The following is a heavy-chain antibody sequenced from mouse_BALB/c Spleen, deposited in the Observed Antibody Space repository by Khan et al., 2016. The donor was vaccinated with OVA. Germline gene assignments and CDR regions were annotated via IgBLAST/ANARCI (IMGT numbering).Heavy chain of an antibody. Sequence: EVQLVESGPGLVKPSQSLSLTCTVTGYSITSDYAWNWIRQFPGNKLEWMGYISSTGGTSYNPSLKSRISITRDTSKNQFFLQLKFVTAEDTATYYCARSLYYSYGYALDCWGRGTLVTVSS. CDR3: ARSLYYSYGYALDC. V-gene: IGHV3-2*02. CDR1: GYSITSDYA. J-gene: IGHJ4*01. CDR2: ISSTGGT. D-gene: IGHD2-14*01.